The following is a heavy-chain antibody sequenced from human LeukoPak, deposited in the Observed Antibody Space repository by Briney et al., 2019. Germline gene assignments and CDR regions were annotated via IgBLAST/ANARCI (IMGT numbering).Heavy chain of an antibody. D-gene: IGHD5-18*01. CDR2: ISSTSTYI. V-gene: IGHV3-21*01. Sequence: GGSLRLSCAASGFTFSSYSMNWVRQAPGKGLEWVSSISSTSTYIDYVDSVTGRFTISRDNAKNSLYLQMNSLRAEDTAMYYCARRATTERGHSYGLDFWGQGTLVTVSS. J-gene: IGHJ4*02. CDR1: GFTFSSYS. CDR3: ARRATTERGHSYGLDF.